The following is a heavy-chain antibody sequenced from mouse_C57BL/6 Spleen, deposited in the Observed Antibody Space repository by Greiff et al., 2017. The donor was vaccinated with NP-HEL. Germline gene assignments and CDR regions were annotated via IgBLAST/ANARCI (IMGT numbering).Heavy chain of an antibody. CDR3: ARQLRLLDAMDY. CDR2: INYDGSST. Sequence: EVHLVESEGGLVQPGSSMKLSCTASGFTFSDYYMAWVRQVPEKGLEWVANINYDGSSTYYLDSLKSRFIISRDNAKNILYLQMSSLKSEDTATYYCARQLRLLDAMDYWGQGTSVTVSS. V-gene: IGHV5-16*01. J-gene: IGHJ4*01. D-gene: IGHD3-2*02. CDR1: GFTFSDYY.